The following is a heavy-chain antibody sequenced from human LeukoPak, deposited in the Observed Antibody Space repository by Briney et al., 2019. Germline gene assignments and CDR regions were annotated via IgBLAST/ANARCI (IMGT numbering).Heavy chain of an antibody. Sequence: SETLSLTCTVSGDSISNYYWGWIRQPPGKGLEWIGYIYYSGTTKYSPSLKSRVTISVDMSMNQFSLKLRSVTAADTAVYYCARERDSGSTFDYWGQGTLVTVSS. D-gene: IGHD1-26*01. V-gene: IGHV4-59*01. CDR1: GDSISNYY. J-gene: IGHJ4*02. CDR2: IYYSGTT. CDR3: ARERDSGSTFDY.